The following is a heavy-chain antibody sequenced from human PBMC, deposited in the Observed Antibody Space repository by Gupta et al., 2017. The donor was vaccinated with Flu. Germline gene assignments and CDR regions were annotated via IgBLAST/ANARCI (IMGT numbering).Heavy chain of an antibody. J-gene: IGHJ6*02. Sequence: QVQLQQSGPGLVKPSQTLSLTCAIYGARVSSNSAMWYWIRQSPSRGLECLGRTYYRSKWFNNYAVSVESRININPDTSRNQFSLHLYSVTPEDTGVYYCVRGGAYYSGMDVWGQGTTVTVSS. CDR1: GARVSSNSAM. CDR3: VRGGAYYSGMDV. V-gene: IGHV6-1*01. CDR2: TYYRSKWFN. D-gene: IGHD3-16*01.